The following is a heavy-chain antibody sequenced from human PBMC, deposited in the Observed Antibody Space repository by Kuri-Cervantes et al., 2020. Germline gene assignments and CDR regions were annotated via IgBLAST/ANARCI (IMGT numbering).Heavy chain of an antibody. CDR1: GYTFTSYA. D-gene: IGHD3-22*01. V-gene: IGHV1-3*01. Sequence: ASVKVSCKASGYTFTSYALHWVRQAPGQRLEWLGRINAANGDTRYSQNFQDRVTFSRDTSASTAYMELSSLRSEDTAVYYCARGYYDFSYFDYWGQGTLVTVSS. J-gene: IGHJ4*02. CDR2: INAANGDT. CDR3: ARGYYDFSYFDY.